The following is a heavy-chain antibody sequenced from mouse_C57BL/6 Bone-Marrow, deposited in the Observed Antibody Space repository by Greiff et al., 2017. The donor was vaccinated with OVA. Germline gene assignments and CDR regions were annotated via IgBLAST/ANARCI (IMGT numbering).Heavy chain of an antibody. CDR3: ARRTNWDVY. J-gene: IGHJ2*01. CDR1: GYTFTSYG. CDR2: IYPRSGNT. V-gene: IGHV1-81*01. Sequence: VNVVESGAELARPGASVKLSCKASGYTFTSYGISWVKQRTGQGLEWIGEIYPRSGNTYYNEKFKGKATLTADKSSSTAYMELRSLTSEDSAVYFCARRTNWDVYWGQGTTLTVSS. D-gene: IGHD4-1*01.